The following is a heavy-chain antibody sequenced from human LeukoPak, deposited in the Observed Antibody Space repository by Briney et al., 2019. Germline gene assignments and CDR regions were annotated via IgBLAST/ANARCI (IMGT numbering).Heavy chain of an antibody. CDR3: ASSPWLGHYFDF. CDR1: GGSISSGGYS. V-gene: IGHV4-30-2*01. Sequence: SETLSLTCAVSGGSISSGGYSWSWIRQPPGQGLEWIGYIYHSESTYYNPSLKSRVTISVDRSKNQFSLRLSSVTAADTAVYYCASSPWLGHYFDFWGQGTLVTVSS. D-gene: IGHD6-19*01. J-gene: IGHJ4*02. CDR2: IYHSEST.